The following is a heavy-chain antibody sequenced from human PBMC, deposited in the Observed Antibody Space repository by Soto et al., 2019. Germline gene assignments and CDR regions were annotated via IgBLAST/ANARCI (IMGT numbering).Heavy chain of an antibody. CDR2: IYHSGST. CDR3: ARREGDCRGGSCPYYHD. CDR1: GGSISSNDW. J-gene: IGHJ4*02. D-gene: IGHD2-15*01. V-gene: IGHV4-4*02. Sequence: QVQLQESGPGLVKPSETLSLTCTVSGGSISSNDWWSWVRQTPGKGLEWIGEIYHSGSTNYNPSLKSRVILSLDKSKNHFSLSLNFVTAADTAVYYCARREGDCRGGSCPYYHDWGQGTLVTASS.